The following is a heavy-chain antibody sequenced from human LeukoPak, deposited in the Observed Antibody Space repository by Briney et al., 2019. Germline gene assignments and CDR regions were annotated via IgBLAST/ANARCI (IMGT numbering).Heavy chain of an antibody. J-gene: IGHJ4*02. CDR1: GFTVSSNY. CDR3: AKDSGSFDFWSGYWVDY. D-gene: IGHD3-3*01. CDR2: IYSGGST. V-gene: IGHV3-53*01. Sequence: GGSLRLSCAASGFTVSSNYMSWVRQAPGKGLEWVSVIYSGGSTYYADSVKGRFTISRDNSKNTLYLQMNSLRAEDTAVYYCAKDSGSFDFWSGYWVDYWGQGTLVTVSS.